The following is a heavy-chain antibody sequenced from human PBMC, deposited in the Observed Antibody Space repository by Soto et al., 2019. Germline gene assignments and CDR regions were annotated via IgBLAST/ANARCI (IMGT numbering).Heavy chain of an antibody. CDR3: ARRASR. J-gene: IGHJ3*01. Sequence: XESLTLTFAASGFTFSTSEMYWVRQAPGKGLEWVSYIHPSVQPIFYADSVKGRFTISRDNAKNSLYLQMSSLRAEDSAVYYCARRASRWGQGTMVTVSS. V-gene: IGHV3-48*03. CDR1: GFTFSTSE. D-gene: IGHD1-26*01. CDR2: IHPSVQPI.